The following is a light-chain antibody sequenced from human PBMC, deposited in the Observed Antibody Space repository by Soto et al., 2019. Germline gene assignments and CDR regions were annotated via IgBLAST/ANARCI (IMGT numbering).Light chain of an antibody. Sequence: DIQLTQSPSFVSASVGDTIAITCRASQGISSHLAWYQQSPGKAPKLLIYVASTLQSGVPSRFSSRGSGTVFTLTISSLQPEDFATYYCQQVHSPPLTFGQGTRLEIQ. CDR3: QQVHSPPLT. J-gene: IGKJ5*01. V-gene: IGKV1-9*01. CDR1: QGISSH. CDR2: VAS.